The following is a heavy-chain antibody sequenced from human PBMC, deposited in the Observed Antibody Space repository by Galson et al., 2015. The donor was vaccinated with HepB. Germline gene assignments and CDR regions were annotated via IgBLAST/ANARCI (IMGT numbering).Heavy chain of an antibody. CDR2: IYTEGNT. V-gene: IGHV3-66*01. CDR3: ATTPPRDH. Sequence: SLRLSCAASGFAVSSNYMNWVRQAPGKGLEWVSVIYTEGNTYYADSVKGRFTISRDNSKNTLYLHMNSLRVEDTAVYYCATTPPRDHWGQGTLVTVSS. J-gene: IGHJ4*02. CDR1: GFAVSSNY.